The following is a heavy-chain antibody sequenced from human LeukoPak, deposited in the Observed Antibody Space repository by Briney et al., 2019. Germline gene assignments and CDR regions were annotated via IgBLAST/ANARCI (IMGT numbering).Heavy chain of an antibody. J-gene: IGHJ4*02. CDR3: AKDPGYSYGSGSYPDY. V-gene: IGHV3-30*18. CDR2: ISYDGSNK. CDR1: GFTFSSYG. D-gene: IGHD3-10*01. Sequence: GGSLRLSCAASGFTFSSYGMHWVRQAPGKGLEWVAVISYDGSNKYYADSVKGRFTISRDNSKNTLYLQMSSLRAEDTAVYYCAKDPGYSYGSGSYPDYWGQGTLVTVSS.